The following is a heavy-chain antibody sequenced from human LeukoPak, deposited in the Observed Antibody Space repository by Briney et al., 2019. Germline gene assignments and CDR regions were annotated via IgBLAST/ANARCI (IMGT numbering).Heavy chain of an antibody. CDR1: GYSISRGYY. CDR2: IFHSGSS. J-gene: IGHJ5*02. Sequence: SETLSLTCTVSGYSISRGYYWGWIRQPPGKGLEWIGSIFHSGSSHYNPSLRSRVTMSVDTSTNQLSLKLSSVTAADTAIYYCARTLVGATKFTPWGQGTLVTVSS. V-gene: IGHV4-38-2*02. D-gene: IGHD1-26*01. CDR3: ARTLVGATKFTP.